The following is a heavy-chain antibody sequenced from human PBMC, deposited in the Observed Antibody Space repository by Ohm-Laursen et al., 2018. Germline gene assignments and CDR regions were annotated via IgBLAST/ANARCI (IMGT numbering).Heavy chain of an antibody. J-gene: IGHJ6*02. CDR2: VNQDGSEK. CDR3: ARSNGMDV. Sequence: SLRLSCSASGFTSFSSHWMSWVRQAPGKGLEWVAAVNQDGSEKYYVDSVKGRFTISRDNAKNSLYLQMNSLRAEDTAVYYCARSNGMDVWGQGTTVTVSS. V-gene: IGHV3-7*01. CDR1: GFTSFSSHW.